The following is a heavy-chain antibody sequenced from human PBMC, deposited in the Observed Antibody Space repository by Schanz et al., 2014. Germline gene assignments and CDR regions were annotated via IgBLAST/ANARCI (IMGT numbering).Heavy chain of an antibody. V-gene: IGHV1-3*01. J-gene: IGHJ4*02. CDR3: ARGGYSSGWYDRDIAHFDY. CDR1: GYTFTNFY. Sequence: QVQLVQSGTEVKKPGASVKVSCKASGYTFTNFYIHWVRQAPGQGLEWMGWINVGNGNMKYSQKFQGRVTITRDTSASTAYMELTSLRSEDTAVYYCARGGYSSGWYDRDIAHFDYWGQGTLVTVSS. CDR2: INVGNGNM. D-gene: IGHD6-19*01.